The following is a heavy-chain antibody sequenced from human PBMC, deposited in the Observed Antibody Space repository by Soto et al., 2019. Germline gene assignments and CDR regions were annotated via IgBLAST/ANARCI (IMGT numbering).Heavy chain of an antibody. CDR3: ARLTGDLDY. CDR1: GASISGRGYS. D-gene: IGHD7-27*01. J-gene: IGHJ4*02. Sequence: QLQLQESGSGLLKPSETLSLTCAVSGASISGRGYSWAWIRQPPGKGLEWIGYIYHAGGIFYSPSLKSRVTISLDGSKNQFSLKLNSVTAADTAVYYCARLTGDLDYWGQGTLVTVSS. CDR2: IYHAGGI. V-gene: IGHV4-30-2*01.